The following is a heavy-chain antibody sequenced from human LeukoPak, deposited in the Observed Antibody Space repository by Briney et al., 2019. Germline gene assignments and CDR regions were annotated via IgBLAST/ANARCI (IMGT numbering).Heavy chain of an antibody. J-gene: IGHJ3*02. Sequence: GRSLRLSCAASGFTFSTYSMHWVRQAPGKGLQWVALISYDGGKRYYTDSVEGRFTIFRDDSKNTLYLQMDSLRAEDTAVYYCARVRDKSGYYSRNKNAFDIWGQGTMVTVSS. V-gene: IGHV3-30*04. CDR3: ARVRDKSGYYSRNKNAFDI. CDR2: ISYDGGKR. CDR1: GFTFSTYS. D-gene: IGHD3-3*01.